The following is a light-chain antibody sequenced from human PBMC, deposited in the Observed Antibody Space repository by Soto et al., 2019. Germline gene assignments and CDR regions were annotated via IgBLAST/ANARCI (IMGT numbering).Light chain of an antibody. CDR1: SSNIGAGYD. J-gene: IGLJ3*02. V-gene: IGLV1-40*01. CDR2: GNN. Sequence: QSVLTQPPSVSGAPGQRVTSSCTGSSSNIGAGYDVHWYHQLPGTAPKLLIYGNNNRPSGVPDRFSGSRSGTSASLAITGLQAEDEADDYCQSYDSSLSVWVFGGGTKLTVL. CDR3: QSYDSSLSVWV.